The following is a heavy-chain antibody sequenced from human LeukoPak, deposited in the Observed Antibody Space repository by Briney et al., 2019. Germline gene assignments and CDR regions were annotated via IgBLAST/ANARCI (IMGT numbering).Heavy chain of an antibody. D-gene: IGHD3-22*01. V-gene: IGHV3-23*01. CDR1: GFTFSSYG. Sequence: RGSLRLSCAASGFTFSSYGMNWVRQAPGKGLEWVSGISGSGGTTYYADSVKGRFTISRDNSKNSLSLQVSSLRAEDTAVYYCAKTNGYYSDWGQGTLV. J-gene: IGHJ4*02. CDR2: ISGSGGTT. CDR3: AKTNGYYSD.